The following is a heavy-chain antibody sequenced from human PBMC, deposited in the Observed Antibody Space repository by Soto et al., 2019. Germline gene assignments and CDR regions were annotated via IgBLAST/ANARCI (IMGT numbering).Heavy chain of an antibody. CDR1: GATFSSYA. V-gene: IGHV1-69*12. J-gene: IGHJ6*02. CDR2: IIPMYDTT. Sequence: QVQLVQSGAEVKKPGSSVKVSCKASGATFSSYAISWVRQAPGQGLEWMGGIIPMYDTTKYAQKFQGRVTITADEYTDTSYMELSSLGSEDTALYYCARHDVWSDQYTGPKRPGDHYYYYGMDVWGQGTTVTVSS. CDR3: ARHDVWSDQYTGPKRPGDHYYYYGMDV. D-gene: IGHD3-3*01.